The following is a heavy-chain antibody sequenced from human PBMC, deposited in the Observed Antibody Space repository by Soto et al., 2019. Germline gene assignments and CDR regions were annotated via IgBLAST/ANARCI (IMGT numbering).Heavy chain of an antibody. CDR3: AILVVWSGGYYYMDV. V-gene: IGHV3-74*01. D-gene: IGHD3-3*01. CDR1: GFTFITSW. J-gene: IGHJ6*03. Sequence: EMQVVESGGGLVQRGGSLRLSCVASGFTFITSWMTWVRQAPGKGLVWVARINSDGSSTSYADSVKGRFTISRDNAKKTLFLQVDRLRGDDTALYYCAILVVWSGGYYYMDVWGKGATVNVSS. CDR2: INSDGSST.